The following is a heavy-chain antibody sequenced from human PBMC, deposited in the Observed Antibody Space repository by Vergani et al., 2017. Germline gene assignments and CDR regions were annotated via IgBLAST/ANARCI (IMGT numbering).Heavy chain of an antibody. CDR1: GFTFSSYE. D-gene: IGHD4-17*01. V-gene: IGHV3-48*03. Sequence: EVQLVESGGGLVQPGGSLRLSCAASGFTFSSYEMNWVRQAPGKGLEWVSYISSSGSTIYYADSVKGRFTISRDNAKNSLYLQMNSLRAEDTAVYYCARNDYGDRGERYFDRWGRGTLVTVSA. CDR3: ARNDYGDRGERYFDR. CDR2: ISSSGSTI. J-gene: IGHJ2*01.